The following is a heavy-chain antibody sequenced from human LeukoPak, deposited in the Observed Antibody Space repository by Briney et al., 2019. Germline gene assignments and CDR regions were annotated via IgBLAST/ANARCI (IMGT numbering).Heavy chain of an antibody. J-gene: IGHJ4*02. Sequence: GGSLRLPCAASGFIFSSYGMHWVRQAPGKGLEWVAVIWYDGSNKYYADSVKGRFTISRDNSKNTLYLQMNSLRAEDTAVYYCARVAMPGLWFGDYYFDYWGQGTLVTVSS. CDR2: IWYDGSNK. V-gene: IGHV3-33*01. CDR3: ARVAMPGLWFGDYYFDY. D-gene: IGHD3-10*01. CDR1: GFIFSSYG.